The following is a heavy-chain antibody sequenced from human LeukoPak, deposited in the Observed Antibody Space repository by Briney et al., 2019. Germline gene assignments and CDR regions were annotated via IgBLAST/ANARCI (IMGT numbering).Heavy chain of an antibody. Sequence: GGSLRLSCAASGFIVTNAWMNWVRQAPGKGLEWVGRIRSNSDGGTIDYAAPVKGRFTLSRDDSKTTLYLQMNSLQTEDTAVYYCATDFYDSTWGQGTLVTASS. V-gene: IGHV3-15*07. CDR1: GFIVTNAW. D-gene: IGHD3-22*01. J-gene: IGHJ5*02. CDR2: IRSNSDGGTI. CDR3: ATDFYDST.